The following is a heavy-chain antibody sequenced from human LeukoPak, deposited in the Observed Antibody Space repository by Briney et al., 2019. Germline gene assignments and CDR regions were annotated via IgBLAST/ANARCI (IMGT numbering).Heavy chain of an antibody. V-gene: IGHV3-7*01. CDR2: IKQDGSEK. D-gene: IGHD6-13*01. CDR3: ARVGSAIAAAYYYYMDV. CDR1: GFSISNDW. J-gene: IGHJ6*03. Sequence: PGGSLRLSCAASGFSISNDWMSWVRQAPGKGLEWVANIKQDGSEKYYVDSVKGRSTISRDNAKNSLYLQMNSLRAEDTAVYYCARVGSAIAAAYYYYMDVWGQGTTVTVSS.